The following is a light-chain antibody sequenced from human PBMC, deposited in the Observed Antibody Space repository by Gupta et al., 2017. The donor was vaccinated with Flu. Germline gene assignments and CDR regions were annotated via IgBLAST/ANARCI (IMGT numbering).Light chain of an antibody. V-gene: IGLV2-8*01. CDR3: SSYAGSNNLL. J-gene: IGLJ2*01. CDR2: DVN. CDR1: SSDVGAYNF. Sequence: SSLTQPPSASGSPGQSVTISCTGTSSDVGAYNFVSWYQQHPGKAPKLVVSDVNRRPSGVPHRFYGPKSGNTASLTXSXLQAEYXADYYCSSYAGSNNLLVGGGTKLTVL.